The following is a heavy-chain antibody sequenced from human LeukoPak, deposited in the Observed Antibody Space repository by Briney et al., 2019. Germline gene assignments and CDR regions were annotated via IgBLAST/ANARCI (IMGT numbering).Heavy chain of an antibody. CDR1: GGSFSGYY. J-gene: IGHJ3*02. D-gene: IGHD4-17*01. Sequence: SETLSLTCAVYGGSFSGYYWSWIRQPPGKGLEWIGSIYYSGSTYYNPSLKSRVTISVDTSKNQFSLKLSSVTAADTAVYYCATYGDYNDAFDIWGQGTMVTVSS. CDR2: IYYSGST. CDR3: ATYGDYNDAFDI. V-gene: IGHV4-34*01.